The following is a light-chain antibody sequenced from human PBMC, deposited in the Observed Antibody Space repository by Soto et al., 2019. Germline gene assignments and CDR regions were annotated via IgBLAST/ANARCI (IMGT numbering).Light chain of an antibody. J-gene: IGKJ1*01. Sequence: DIQMTQSPSTLSGSVGDSVTITCRASQTISSWLAWYQQKPGKAPKLLIYKASTLKSGLPSRFSGSGSGTEFTLTISSLQPDDFATYYCQHYNSYSEAFGQGTKVDIK. CDR1: QTISSW. CDR3: QHYNSYSEA. V-gene: IGKV1-5*03. CDR2: KAS.